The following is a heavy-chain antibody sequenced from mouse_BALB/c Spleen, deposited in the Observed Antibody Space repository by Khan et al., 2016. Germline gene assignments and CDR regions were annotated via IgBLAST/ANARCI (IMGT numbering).Heavy chain of an antibody. V-gene: IGHV9-3*02. Sequence: QIQLVQSGPELKKPGETVKISCKASGYSFTNYGMNWVKQAPGKGLKWMGWIDTNTGEPTYAEDFKGRFAFSLETSAIPAYLQINNLKNDAAATYFCARWGYYYAWFAYWGQGTLVTVSA. CDR2: IDTNTGEP. CDR1: GYSFTNYG. D-gene: IGHD1-1*01. CDR3: ARWGYYYAWFAY. J-gene: IGHJ3*01.